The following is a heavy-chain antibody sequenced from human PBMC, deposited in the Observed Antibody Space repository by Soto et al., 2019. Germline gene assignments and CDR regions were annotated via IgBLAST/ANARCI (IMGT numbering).Heavy chain of an antibody. D-gene: IGHD3-22*01. CDR3: ARGYDSSGYFDY. V-gene: IGHV3-53*01. CDR1: GFNVSSNY. CDR2: IYSGGST. Sequence: PGGSLRLSCAASGFNVSSNYTSWVRQAPGKGLEWVSVIYSGGSTYYADSVKGRFTISRDNSKNTLYLQMNSLRAEDTAVYYCARGYDSSGYFDYWGQGTLVTVSS. J-gene: IGHJ4*02.